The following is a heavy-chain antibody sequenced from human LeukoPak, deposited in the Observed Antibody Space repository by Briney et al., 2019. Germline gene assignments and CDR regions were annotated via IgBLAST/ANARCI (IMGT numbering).Heavy chain of an antibody. V-gene: IGHV4-59*08. CDR3: ARSGPQWLVPLDY. CDR1: GGYISSYY. J-gene: IGHJ4*02. CDR2: IYYSGST. Sequence: SETLSLTCTVSGGYISSYYWSWIRQPPGKGLEWIGYIYYSGSTNYNPSLKSRLTISVDTSKNQFSLKLSSVTAADTAVYYCARSGPQWLVPLDYWGQGTLVTVSS. D-gene: IGHD6-19*01.